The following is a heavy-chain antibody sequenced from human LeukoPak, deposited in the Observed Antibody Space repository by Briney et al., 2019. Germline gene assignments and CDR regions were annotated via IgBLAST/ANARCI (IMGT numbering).Heavy chain of an antibody. Sequence: SETLTLTCAVYGGSFSGYFWCWIRQSPAKGLEWVGEISHSGVTNYNASLKGRVTTSVDTSKNQFSLKLSSVTAGDTAVYYGARRPLLDYGDPPLTFDYWGQGILVIDSS. CDR1: GGSFSGYF. V-gene: IGHV4-34*01. CDR3: ARRPLLDYGDPPLTFDY. J-gene: IGHJ4*02. D-gene: IGHD4-17*01. CDR2: ISHSGVT.